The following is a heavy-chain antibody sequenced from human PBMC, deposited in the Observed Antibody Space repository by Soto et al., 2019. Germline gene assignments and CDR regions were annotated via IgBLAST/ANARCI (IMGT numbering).Heavy chain of an antibody. Sequence: GESLRLSCSVSGFTFSNYAMHWVRQAPGKGLEYVSGITSDGDSTWHADSVKDRFTISRDNSKNTLYLQMSSLRVEDTAIYYCVKGNQLLRYYFEFWGPGTLVTVSS. CDR2: ITSDGDST. D-gene: IGHD2-15*01. V-gene: IGHV3-64D*06. CDR1: GFTFSNYA. CDR3: VKGNQLLRYYFEF. J-gene: IGHJ4*01.